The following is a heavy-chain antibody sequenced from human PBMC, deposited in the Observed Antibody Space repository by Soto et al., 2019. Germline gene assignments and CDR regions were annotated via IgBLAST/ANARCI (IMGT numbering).Heavy chain of an antibody. D-gene: IGHD1-1*01. CDR1: GFTFSSYS. V-gene: IGHV3-21*01. CDR3: ARDRGYPNGLPSRYFDY. J-gene: IGHJ4*02. Sequence: AGGSLRLSCAASGFTFSSYSMNWVRQAPGKGLEWVSSISSSSSYIYYADSVKGRFTISRDNAKNSLYLQMNSLRAEDTAVYYCARDRGYPNGLPSRYFDYWGQGTLVTVSS. CDR2: ISSSSSYI.